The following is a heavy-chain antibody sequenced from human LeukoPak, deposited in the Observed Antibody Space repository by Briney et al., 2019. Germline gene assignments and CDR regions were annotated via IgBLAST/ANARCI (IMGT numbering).Heavy chain of an antibody. V-gene: IGHV3-23*01. J-gene: IGHJ4*02. Sequence: GGSLRLSCAASGFTFSSYAINWVRQAPGQGLEWVSAINSRGGSTYYADSVKGRFTISRDNSKNTLYLQMNSLRAEDTAIYYCAKGPMAWFDYWGQGTLVTVSS. D-gene: IGHD3-10*01. CDR1: GFTFSSYA. CDR3: AKGPMAWFDY. CDR2: INSRGGST.